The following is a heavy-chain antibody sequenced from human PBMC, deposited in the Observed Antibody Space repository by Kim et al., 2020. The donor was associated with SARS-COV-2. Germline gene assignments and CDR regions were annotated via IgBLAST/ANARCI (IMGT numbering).Heavy chain of an antibody. Sequence: SETLSLTCTVSGGSISSSSYYWGWIRQPPGKGLEWIGSIYYSGSTYYNPSLKSRVTISVDTSKNQFSLKLSSVTAADTAVYYCARHDFVASSGYYGAFDCWGQGTLVTVSS. CDR3: ARHDFVASSGYYGAFDC. CDR1: GGSISSSSYY. J-gene: IGHJ4*02. V-gene: IGHV4-39*01. CDR2: IYYSGST. D-gene: IGHD3-22*01.